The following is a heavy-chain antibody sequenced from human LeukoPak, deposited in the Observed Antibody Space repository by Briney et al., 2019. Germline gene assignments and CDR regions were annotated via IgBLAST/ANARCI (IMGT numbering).Heavy chain of an antibody. D-gene: IGHD4-17*01. V-gene: IGHV3-66*01. J-gene: IGHJ4*02. CDR1: GFTVSSNY. CDR2: INSGGST. CDR3: ERGNYGEYFHSDY. Sequence: GGSLRLSCAASGFTVSSNYMSWVRQAPGKGLGWVAFINSGGSTYYADSVKGRFTITRDNSKNTLYLQMNSLRAEDAAVYYCERGNYGEYFHSDYWGQGTLVTVSS.